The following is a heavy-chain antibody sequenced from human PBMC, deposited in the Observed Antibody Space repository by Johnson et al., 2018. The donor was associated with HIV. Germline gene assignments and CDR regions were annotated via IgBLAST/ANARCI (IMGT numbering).Heavy chain of an antibody. J-gene: IGHJ3*01. D-gene: IGHD6-19*01. Sequence: QVQLVESGGGLVKPGGSLRLSCAASGFTFSDSSMNWIRQAPGKGLEWVSYITPSGTTIYNADSVKGRFTISRDNAKKSLYLQMTSLRAEDTAMYYCAKMRVAGDDAFDVWGQGTMVIVSS. CDR1: GFTFSDSS. V-gene: IGHV3-11*04. CDR2: ITPSGTTI. CDR3: AKMRVAGDDAFDV.